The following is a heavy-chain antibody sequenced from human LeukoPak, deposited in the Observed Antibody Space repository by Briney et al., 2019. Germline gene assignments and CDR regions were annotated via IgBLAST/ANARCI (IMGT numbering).Heavy chain of an antibody. J-gene: IGHJ4*02. V-gene: IGHV3-23*01. D-gene: IGHD2-15*01. CDR3: AKAVGDLFSASAY. CDR2: LTASGATT. Sequence: SGGSLRLSCVASGFTLSGYAMSWVRQAPGKGLEWVSSLTASGATTYYADSVMGRFTISRDTSKNTLYLQMNSLRVEDTAMYYCAKAVGDLFSASAYWGQGTLVTVSS. CDR1: GFTLSGYA.